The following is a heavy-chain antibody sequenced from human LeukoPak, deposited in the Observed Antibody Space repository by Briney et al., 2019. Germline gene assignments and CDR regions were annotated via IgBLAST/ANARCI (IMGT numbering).Heavy chain of an antibody. CDR1: GGSISTYY. Sequence: SETLSLTCTVSGGSISTYYWSLIRQPAGKGLEWIGRIYASGNTNYNPSLKSRVTMSLDTSKNQFSLRLTSVTAADTAVYYCAREYSSSSRKNAFDVWGQGTMVTVSS. D-gene: IGHD6-6*01. CDR3: AREYSSSSRKNAFDV. V-gene: IGHV4-4*07. J-gene: IGHJ3*01. CDR2: IYASGNT.